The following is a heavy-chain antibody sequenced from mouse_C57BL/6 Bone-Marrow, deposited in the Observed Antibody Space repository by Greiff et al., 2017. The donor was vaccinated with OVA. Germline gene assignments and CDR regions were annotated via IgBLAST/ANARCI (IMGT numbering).Heavy chain of an antibody. V-gene: IGHV5-12*01. J-gene: IGHJ2*01. D-gene: IGHD1-1*01. CDR2: ISNGGGST. CDR1: GFTFSDYY. CDR3: ARGYYGSSYGYFDY. Sequence: EVKVVESGGGLVQPGGSLKLSCAASGFTFSDYYMYWVRQTPEKRLEWVAYISNGGGSTYYPDTVKGRFTISRDNAKNTLYLQMSRLKSEDTAMYYCARGYYGSSYGYFDYWGQGTTLTVSS.